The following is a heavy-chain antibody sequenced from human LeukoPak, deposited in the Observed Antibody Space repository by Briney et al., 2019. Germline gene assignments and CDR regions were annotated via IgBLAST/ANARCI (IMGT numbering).Heavy chain of an antibody. Sequence: GGSLRLPCAASGFTFSSYSMNWVRQAPGKGLEWVSSISSSSSYIYYADSVKGRFTISRDNAKNSLYLQMNSLRAEDTAVYYCARYDFWSGHIGYYYYMDVWGKGTTVTVSS. V-gene: IGHV3-21*01. CDR1: GFTFSSYS. J-gene: IGHJ6*03. CDR3: ARYDFWSGHIGYYYYMDV. D-gene: IGHD3-3*01. CDR2: ISSSSSYI.